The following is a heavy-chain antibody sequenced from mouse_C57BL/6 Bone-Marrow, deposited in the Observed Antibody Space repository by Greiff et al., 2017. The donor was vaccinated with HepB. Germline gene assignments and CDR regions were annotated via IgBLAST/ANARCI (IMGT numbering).Heavy chain of an antibody. Sequence: EVKLVESGGDLVKPGGSLKLSCAASGFTFSSYGMSWVRQTPDKRLEWVATISSGGSYTSYPDSVKGRFTISRDNAKNTLYLQMSSLKSEDTAMYYCARHTTVVATSHFDVWGTGTTVTVSS. D-gene: IGHD1-1*01. CDR3: ARHTTVVATSHFDV. CDR1: GFTFSSYG. CDR2: ISSGGSYT. V-gene: IGHV5-6*01. J-gene: IGHJ1*03.